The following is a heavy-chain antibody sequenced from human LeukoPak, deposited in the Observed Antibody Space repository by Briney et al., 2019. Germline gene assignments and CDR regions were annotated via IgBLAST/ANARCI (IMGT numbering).Heavy chain of an antibody. D-gene: IGHD3-10*01. Sequence: SLRLSCAASAVTFTSYAMMWGPQAPGKGLEWFSAISGSGTSTYYTGSGRGRFTKYRDNVKNTLYLQMNSLRAEDRAVYYCAKDRTPKKVYGSGSYAVMGYNWSDPWGQGTLVTVYS. V-gene: IGHV3-23*01. CDR3: AKDRTPKKVYGSGSYAVMGYNWSDP. CDR1: AVTFTSYA. J-gene: IGHJ5*02. CDR2: ISGSGTST.